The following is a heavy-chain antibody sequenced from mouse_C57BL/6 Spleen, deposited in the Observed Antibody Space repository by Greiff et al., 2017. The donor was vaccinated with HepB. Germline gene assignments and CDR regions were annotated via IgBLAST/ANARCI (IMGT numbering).Heavy chain of an antibody. Sequence: QVHVKQSGAELAKPGASVKLSCKASGYTFTSYWMHWVKQRPGQGLEWIGYINPSSGYTKYNQKFKDKATLTADKSSSTAYMQLSSLTYEDSAVYYCAPGDYSNHWYFDVWGTGTTVTVSS. J-gene: IGHJ1*03. CDR1: GYTFTSYW. CDR3: APGDYSNHWYFDV. D-gene: IGHD2-5*01. V-gene: IGHV1-7*01. CDR2: INPSSGYT.